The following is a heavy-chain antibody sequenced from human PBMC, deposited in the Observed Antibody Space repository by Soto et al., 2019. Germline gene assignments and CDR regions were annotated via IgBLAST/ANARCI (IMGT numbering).Heavy chain of an antibody. Sequence: EGQLLESGGGLVQPGKSLRLSCVASGITLSRYAMAWVRQAPGKGLEWVSVISGSANGTEYADSVKGRFTISRDNSMHTLYLQMDSLRVEDTAVYYCVKVYSSPSVFYFLQCGPGTLVTVSS. CDR1: GITLSRYA. J-gene: IGHJ4*02. CDR3: VKVYSSPSVFYFLQ. D-gene: IGHD6-19*01. V-gene: IGHV3-23*01. CDR2: ISGSANGT.